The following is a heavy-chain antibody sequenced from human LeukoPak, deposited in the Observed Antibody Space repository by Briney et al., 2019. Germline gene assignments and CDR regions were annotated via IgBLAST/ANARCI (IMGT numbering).Heavy chain of an antibody. Sequence: SVKVSCKASGGTFSSYAISWVRQAPGQGLEWMGGIIPIFGTANYAQKFQGRVTITADKSTSTAYMELSSLRSEDTAVYYCARLSGYDLYYYYYYMDVWGKGTTVTVSS. V-gene: IGHV1-69*06. J-gene: IGHJ6*03. CDR3: ARLSGYDLYYYYYYMDV. D-gene: IGHD5-12*01. CDR1: GGTFSSYA. CDR2: IIPIFGTA.